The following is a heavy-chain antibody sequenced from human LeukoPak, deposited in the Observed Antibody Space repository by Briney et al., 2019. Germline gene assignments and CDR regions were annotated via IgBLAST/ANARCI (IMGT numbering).Heavy chain of an antibody. CDR2: IYSGGTT. D-gene: IGHD5-24*01. V-gene: IGHV3-53*01. Sequence: GGSLRLSCAVSGFTVSGNYMSWVRQAPGKGLEWVSLIYSGGTTYYADSVKGRFTISRDNSKNTLYLQMNSLRAEDTAVYYCARDPYRDNPDAFDIWGQGTMVTVSS. CDR3: ARDPYRDNPDAFDI. J-gene: IGHJ3*02. CDR1: GFTVSGNY.